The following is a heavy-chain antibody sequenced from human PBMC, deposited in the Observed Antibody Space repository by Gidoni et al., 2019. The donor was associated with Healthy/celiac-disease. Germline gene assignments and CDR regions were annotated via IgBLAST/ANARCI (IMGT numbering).Heavy chain of an antibody. CDR1: GFTFDDYA. V-gene: IGHV3-9*01. Sequence: EVQLVESGGGLVQPGRSLRLSCAASGFTFDDYAMHWVRQAPGKGLEWVSGISWNSGSIGYADSVKGRFTISRDNAKNSLYLQMNSLRAEDTALYYCAKGISYYYDSSGQGAFDIWGQGTMVTVSS. J-gene: IGHJ3*02. CDR3: AKGISYYYDSSGQGAFDI. CDR2: ISWNSGSI. D-gene: IGHD3-22*01.